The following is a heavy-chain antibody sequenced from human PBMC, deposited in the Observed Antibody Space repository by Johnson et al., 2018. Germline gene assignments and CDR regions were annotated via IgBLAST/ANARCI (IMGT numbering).Heavy chain of an antibody. CDR2: IKTKVDGGTT. CDR3: TPGGDY. CDR1: DFMSFRDAY. V-gene: IGHV3-15*07. Sequence: VQLVQSGGGLVKPGGSLRLSCVASDFMSFRDAYMNWVRQAPGKGLEWVGRIKTKVDGGTTDYAAPVNGRFTISRDDSKSTLYLQMNSLKIEDTGLYYCTPGGDYWGQGTLVTVSS. J-gene: IGHJ4*02.